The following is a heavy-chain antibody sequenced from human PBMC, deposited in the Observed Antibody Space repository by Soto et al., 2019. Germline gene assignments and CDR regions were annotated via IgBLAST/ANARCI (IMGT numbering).Heavy chain of an antibody. CDR3: AKDSNDCSSTSCYGQPYYYGMDV. D-gene: IGHD2-2*01. J-gene: IGHJ6*02. CDR2: ISWNSGSI. V-gene: IGHV3-9*01. CDR1: GFTFDDYA. Sequence: GGSLRLSCAASGFTFDDYAMHWVRQAPGKGLEWVSGISWNSGSIGYADSVKGRFTISRDNAKNSLYLQMNSLRAEDTALYYCAKDSNDCSSTSCYGQPYYYGMDVWGQGTTVTVSS.